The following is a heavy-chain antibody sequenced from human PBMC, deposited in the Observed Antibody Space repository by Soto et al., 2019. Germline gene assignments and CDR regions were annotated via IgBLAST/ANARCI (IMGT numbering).Heavy chain of an antibody. D-gene: IGHD4-17*01. Sequence: QMQLVQSGPEVKKPGTSVKVSCKASGFTFTSSAVQWVRQARGQRLEWIGWIVVGSGNTNYAQKFQERVTITRDMSTSTAYMELSSLRSEDTAVYYCAADGDYGDYVDYYCGMDVWGQGTTVTVSS. J-gene: IGHJ6*02. CDR2: IVVGSGNT. V-gene: IGHV1-58*01. CDR3: AADGDYGDYVDYYCGMDV. CDR1: GFTFTSSA.